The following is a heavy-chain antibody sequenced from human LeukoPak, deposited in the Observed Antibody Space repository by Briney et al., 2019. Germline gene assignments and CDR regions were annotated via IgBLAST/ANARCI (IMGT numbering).Heavy chain of an antibody. CDR3: AREGVAGVAFDY. Sequence: SQTLSLTCAISGDSASSNSATWNWIRQSPSRGLEWLGRTYYRSKWYNDYAVSVKSRITISPDSSKNQFSLQLNSVTPEDTAVYYCAREGVAGVAFDYWGQGTLVTVSS. J-gene: IGHJ4*02. CDR2: TYYRSKWYN. D-gene: IGHD6-19*01. CDR1: GDSASSNSAT. V-gene: IGHV6-1*01.